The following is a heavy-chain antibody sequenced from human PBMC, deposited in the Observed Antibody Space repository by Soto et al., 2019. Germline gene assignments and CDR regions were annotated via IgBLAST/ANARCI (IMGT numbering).Heavy chain of an antibody. Sequence: PEGSLIVSGATSGLTSSHLTKTWVRQVPGEGLEWVSSISFSGNSPYYADAVKGRFGISRDNSKNTLYLQMHGLRADDTAIYYCAKRGSSGGDGGPFYFDYWGQGTQVTVSS. CDR2: ISFSGNSP. J-gene: IGHJ4*02. D-gene: IGHD2-21*01. CDR1: GLTSSHLT. V-gene: IGHV3-23*01. CDR3: AKRGSSGGDGGPFYFDY.